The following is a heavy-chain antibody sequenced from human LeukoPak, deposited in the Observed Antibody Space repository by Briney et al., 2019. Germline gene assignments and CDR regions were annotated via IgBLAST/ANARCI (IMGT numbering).Heavy chain of an antibody. D-gene: IGHD6-6*01. CDR2: IKQDGSQR. CDR3: ARRGGSSSRRSPIDY. CDR1: GFTFSDYW. V-gene: IGHV3-7*01. J-gene: IGHJ4*02. Sequence: GGSLRLSCTASGFTFSDYWMTWVRQAPGKGPEWVAKIKQDGSQRYYVDSVRGRFTISRDNAKNSLFLQMNGLRAEDTAVYYCARRGGSSSRRSPIDYWGQGTLVTVSS.